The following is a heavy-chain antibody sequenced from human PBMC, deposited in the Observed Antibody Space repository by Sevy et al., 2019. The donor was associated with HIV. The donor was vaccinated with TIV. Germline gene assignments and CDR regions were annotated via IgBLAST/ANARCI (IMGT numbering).Heavy chain of an antibody. CDR3: AKQIAVAYYYGMDV. J-gene: IGHJ6*02. CDR1: GFTFSSYG. CDR2: ISYDGSNK. D-gene: IGHD6-19*01. V-gene: IGHV3-30*18. Sequence: GGSLRLSCAASGFTFSSYGMHWVRQAPGKGLEWVAVISYDGSNKYYADSVKGRFTISRDNSKNTLYLQMNSLRAEDTAVYYCAKQIAVAYYYGMDVWGQGTTVTVSS.